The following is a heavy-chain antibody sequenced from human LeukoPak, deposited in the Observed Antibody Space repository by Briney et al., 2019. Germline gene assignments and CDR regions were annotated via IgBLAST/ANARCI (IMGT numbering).Heavy chain of an antibody. J-gene: IGHJ4*02. CDR1: GGSTIGYY. CDR3: ARHRGSNLNRSFDF. D-gene: IGHD1-14*01. V-gene: IGHV4-59*08. Sequence: SETLSLTCNVSGGSTIGYYWSWIRQPLGKGLEWTASIYYSGSTNYNPSLKSRLTVSLDTSKNQFSLKLSSVTAADTAVYYCARHRGSNLNRSFDFWGQGALVTVSS. CDR2: IYYSGST.